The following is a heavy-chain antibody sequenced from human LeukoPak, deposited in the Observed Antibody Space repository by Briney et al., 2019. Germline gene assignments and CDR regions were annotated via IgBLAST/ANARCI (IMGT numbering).Heavy chain of an antibody. CDR1: GYTFTGYY. CDR2: INPNSGGT. V-gene: IGHV1-2*02. CDR3: ARNFYFDSSGYYHY. J-gene: IGHJ4*02. D-gene: IGHD3-22*01. Sequence: ASVKVSCKASGYTFTGYYMHWVRQAPGQGLEWMGWINPNSGGTNYAQKFQGRVTMTRDTSISTAYMELSRLRSDDTAVYYCARNFYFDSSGYYHYSGQGTLVTVSS.